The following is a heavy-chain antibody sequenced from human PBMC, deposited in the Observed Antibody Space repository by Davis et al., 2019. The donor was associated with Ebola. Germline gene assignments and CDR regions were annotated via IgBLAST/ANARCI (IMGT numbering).Heavy chain of an antibody. CDR3: AKGGSGWPSDYSYGMGV. CDR2: VTSSGGGT. Sequence: GGSLRLSCAASGFTFSSYAITWARQAPGKGLEWVSAVTSSGGGTYYADSVKGRFTISRDNSKNTLYLQMNSLRVEDTAVYYCAKGGSGWPSDYSYGMGVWGKGTTVTVSS. J-gene: IGHJ6*04. CDR1: GFTFSSYA. D-gene: IGHD6-19*01. V-gene: IGHV3-23*01.